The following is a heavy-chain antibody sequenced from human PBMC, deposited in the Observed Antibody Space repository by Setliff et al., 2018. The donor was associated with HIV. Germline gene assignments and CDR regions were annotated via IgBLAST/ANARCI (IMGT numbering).Heavy chain of an antibody. CDR1: GYSISSGYY. Sequence: SETLSLTCAVSGYSISSGYYWGWIRQPPGKGLEWIGSIYHSGSTYYNPSLQSRVTISVDSSKKQFSLILRSVTAADTAMYYCARSSGSGSYCFRYGVDVWGQGTTVTVSS. V-gene: IGHV4-38-2*01. D-gene: IGHD3-10*01. CDR3: ARSSGSGSYCFRYGVDV. J-gene: IGHJ6*02. CDR2: IYHSGST.